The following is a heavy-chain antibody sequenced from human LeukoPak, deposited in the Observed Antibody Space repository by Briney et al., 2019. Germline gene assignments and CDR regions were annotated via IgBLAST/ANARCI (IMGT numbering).Heavy chain of an antibody. CDR3: ARVGYSSGWYIVDY. CDR2: IKQDGSEK. CDR1: GFTFSSNW. Sequence: GGSLRLSCAASGFTFSSNWMSWVRQAPGKGLEWVANIKQDGSEKYYADSVKGRFTISRDNAKNSLYLQMNSLRAEDTAVYYCARVGYSSGWYIVDYWGQGTLVTVSS. V-gene: IGHV3-7*01. D-gene: IGHD6-19*01. J-gene: IGHJ4*02.